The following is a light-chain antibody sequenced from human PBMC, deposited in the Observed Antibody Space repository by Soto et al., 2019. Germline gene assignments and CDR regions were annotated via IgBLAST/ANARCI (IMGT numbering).Light chain of an antibody. V-gene: IGLV2-8*01. CDR1: ASDSGRYNY. Sequence: QSVLTQPPSASGSPGQSVTISCIGTASDSGRYNYVSWYQHHPGKAPKLIIYEVTKRPSGVPDRFSGSKSGNTASLTVSGLQADDEADYYCNSYVGSNNYVFGTGTKLTVL. J-gene: IGLJ1*01. CDR2: EVT. CDR3: NSYVGSNNYV.